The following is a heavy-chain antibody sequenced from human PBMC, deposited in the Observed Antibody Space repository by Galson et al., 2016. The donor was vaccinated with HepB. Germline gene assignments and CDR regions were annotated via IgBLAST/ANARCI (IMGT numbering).Heavy chain of an antibody. CDR3: AKDVGYCSGGTCSIDAFDI. J-gene: IGHJ3*02. CDR2: IWYDGSNE. V-gene: IGHV3-33*03. D-gene: IGHD2-15*01. CDR1: GFTFSDFG. Sequence: SLRLSCAASGFTFSDFGMHWVRKAPAKGLEWVAVIWYDGSNEHYADSVKGRFTISRDNPKNTLYLQMNSLRDEDTAVYYCAKDVGYCSGGTCSIDAFDIWGQGTMVTVSS.